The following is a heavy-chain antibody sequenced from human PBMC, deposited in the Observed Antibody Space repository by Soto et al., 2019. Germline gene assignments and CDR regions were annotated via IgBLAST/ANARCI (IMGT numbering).Heavy chain of an antibody. CDR1: GGSISSSSYY. CDR2: IYYSGST. CDR3: ARADSGWYAFDI. D-gene: IGHD6-19*01. V-gene: IGHV4-31*03. Sequence: SETLSLTYTVSGGSISSSSYYWGWIRQHPGKGLEWIGYIYYSGSTYYNPSLKSRVTISVDTSKNQISLKLSSVTAADTAVYYCARADSGWYAFDIWGQGTMVTVSS. J-gene: IGHJ3*02.